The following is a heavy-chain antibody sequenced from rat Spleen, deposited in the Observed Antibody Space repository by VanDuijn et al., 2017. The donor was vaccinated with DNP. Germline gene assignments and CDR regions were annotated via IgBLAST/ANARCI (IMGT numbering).Heavy chain of an antibody. CDR1: GFTFRSYW. J-gene: IGHJ1*01. CDR3: ARHGRVTTVATYWYFDF. CDR2: ITSSGGST. Sequence: EVQLVETGGGLVQPGRSLKLSCVASGFTFRSYWMYWIRQVPGEGLEWVAAITSSGGSTYYRDYVKGRFTISRDDAKTTLYLQMDSLRSEDTATYFCARHGRVTTVATYWYFDFWGPGTMVTVSS. D-gene: IGHD1-3*01. V-gene: IGHV5-58*01.